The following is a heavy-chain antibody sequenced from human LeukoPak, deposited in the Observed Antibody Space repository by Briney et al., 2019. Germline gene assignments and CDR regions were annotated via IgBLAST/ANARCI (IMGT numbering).Heavy chain of an antibody. Sequence: GASVKVSCKASGYTFTTYGISWVRQAPGQGLEWMGWISTYNGNTNYAQKLRGRVTMTTDTSTTTAYMELRSLTSDDTAVYYCARDHGSSTWSLDAFHIWGQGTMVTVSS. V-gene: IGHV1-18*01. CDR2: ISTYNGNT. J-gene: IGHJ3*02. CDR3: ARDHGSSTWSLDAFHI. CDR1: GYTFTTYG. D-gene: IGHD6-13*01.